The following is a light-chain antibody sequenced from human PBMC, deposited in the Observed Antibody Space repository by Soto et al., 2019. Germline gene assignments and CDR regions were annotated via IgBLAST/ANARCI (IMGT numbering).Light chain of an antibody. V-gene: IGLV1-44*01. CDR1: SSNIGSNT. J-gene: IGLJ1*01. CDR3: AAWDDSLNGYV. Sequence: QSALTPPPSAPGTPGQRVSISCSGSSSNIGSNTVNWYQQLPGTAPKLLIYSNNQRPSGVPDRFSGSKSGTSASLAISGLQSEDEADYYCAAWDDSLNGYVFGNGTKVTVL. CDR2: SNN.